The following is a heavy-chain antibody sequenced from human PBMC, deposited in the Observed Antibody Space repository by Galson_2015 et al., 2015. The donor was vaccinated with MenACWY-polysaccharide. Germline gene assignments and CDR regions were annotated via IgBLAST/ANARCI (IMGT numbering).Heavy chain of an antibody. CDR2: IKQDGSEK. V-gene: IGHV3-7*01. CDR3: ARVGGVGYYYGMDV. J-gene: IGHJ6*02. CDR1: GFTSSSYW. Sequence: SLRLSCAASGFTSSSYWMSWVRQAPGKGLEWVANIKQDGSEKYYVDSVKGRFTISRDNAKNSLYLQMNSLRAEDTAVYYCARVGGVGYYYGMDVWGQGTTVTVSS. D-gene: IGHD3-16*01.